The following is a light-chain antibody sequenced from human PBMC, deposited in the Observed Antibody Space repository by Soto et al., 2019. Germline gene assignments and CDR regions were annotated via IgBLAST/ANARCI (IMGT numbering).Light chain of an antibody. Sequence: EVELTQSPVTLSVSPGDGATLSCRAGQSVGSKVAWYQQRPGQPPRLLIYGASTRATGVPARFSGSGSGTEFTLTISSLQSEDFAVYFCQQYDNLPPHTFGGGTKVDIK. CDR3: QQYDNLPPHT. CDR1: QSVGSK. V-gene: IGKV3-15*01. J-gene: IGKJ4*01. CDR2: GAS.